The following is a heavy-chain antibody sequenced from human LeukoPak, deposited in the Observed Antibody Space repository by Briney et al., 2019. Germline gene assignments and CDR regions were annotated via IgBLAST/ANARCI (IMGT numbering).Heavy chain of an antibody. CDR3: ASYGSGSYHQYYYGMDV. Sequence: SETLSLTCTVSGGSISSSSYYWGWIRQPPGKGLEWIGSIYYSGSTYYNPSLKSRVTISVDTSKNQFSLKLSSVTAADTAVYYCASYGSGSYHQYYYGMDVWGQGTTVTVSS. CDR1: GGSISSSSYY. J-gene: IGHJ6*02. D-gene: IGHD3-10*01. V-gene: IGHV4-39*01. CDR2: IYYSGST.